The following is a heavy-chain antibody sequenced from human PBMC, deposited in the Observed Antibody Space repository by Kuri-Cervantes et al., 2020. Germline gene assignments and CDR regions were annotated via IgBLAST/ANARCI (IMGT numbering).Heavy chain of an antibody. D-gene: IGHD4-17*01. CDR2: ISWNSGSI. CDR1: GFTFDDYA. J-gene: IGHJ4*02. V-gene: IGHV3-9*01. CDR3: AKEKLRSLDY. Sequence: GGSLRLSCAASGFTFDDYAMHWVRQAPGKGLEWVSGISWNSGSIGYADSVKGRFTISRDNAKNSLYLQMNSLRAEDTALYYCAKEKLRSLDYWGQGTLVTVSS.